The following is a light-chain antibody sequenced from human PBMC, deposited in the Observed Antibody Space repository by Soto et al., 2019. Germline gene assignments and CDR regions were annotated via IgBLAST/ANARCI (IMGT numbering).Light chain of an antibody. CDR2: AAS. J-gene: IGKJ3*01. CDR3: QQSSNYFT. CDR1: QGLNSN. V-gene: IGKV1D-13*01. Sequence: AIQLTQSPSSLSASVGDRVTITCRASQGLNSNLAWYQQKPGKAPKLLMYAASTLQKGVPSRFSGNGSGTDFTLTICSLQPEDFATYYCQQSSNYFTFGPGTKVDI.